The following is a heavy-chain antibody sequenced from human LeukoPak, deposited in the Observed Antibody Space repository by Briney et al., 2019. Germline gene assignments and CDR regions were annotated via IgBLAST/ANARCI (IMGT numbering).Heavy chain of an antibody. V-gene: IGHV3-23*01. J-gene: IGHJ4*02. D-gene: IGHD3-10*01. CDR3: AKLAMVRGVIITYYFDY. Sequence: GGSLRLSCAASGFTFNNYAMSWVRQAPGKGLEWVSAISGSGGATYYADSVKGRFTISRDNSKNTLYLQMNSLRAEDTAVYYCAKLAMVRGVIITYYFDYWGQGTLVTVSS. CDR2: ISGSGGAT. CDR1: GFTFNNYA.